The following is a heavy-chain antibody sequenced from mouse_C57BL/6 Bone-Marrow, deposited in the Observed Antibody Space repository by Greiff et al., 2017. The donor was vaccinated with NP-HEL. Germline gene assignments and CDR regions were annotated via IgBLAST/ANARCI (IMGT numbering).Heavy chain of an antibody. CDR3: TPDGYYGDWYFDV. CDR2: IDPENGDT. Sequence: EVQLQQSGAELVRPGASVKLSCTASGFNIKDDYMHWVKQRPEQGLEWIGWIDPENGDTEYASKFQGKATITADTSSNTAYLQLSSLTSEDTAVYYCTPDGYYGDWYFDVWGTGTTVTVSS. D-gene: IGHD2-3*01. CDR1: GFNIKDDY. J-gene: IGHJ1*03. V-gene: IGHV14-4*01.